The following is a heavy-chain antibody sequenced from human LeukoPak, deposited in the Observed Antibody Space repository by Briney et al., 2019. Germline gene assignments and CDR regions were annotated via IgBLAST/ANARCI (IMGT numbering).Heavy chain of an antibody. D-gene: IGHD3-3*01. J-gene: IGHJ4*02. CDR1: GYTFTSYY. V-gene: IGHV1-46*01. CDR2: INPSGGST. Sequence: ASVKVSCKASGYTFTSYYMHWVRQTPGQGLEWMGIINPSGGSTSYAQKFQGRVTMTRDTSTSTVYMELSSLRSEDTAVYYCARGGSLLPYYDFWSQRTLDYWGQGTLATVSS. CDR3: ARGGSLLPYYDFWSQRTLDY.